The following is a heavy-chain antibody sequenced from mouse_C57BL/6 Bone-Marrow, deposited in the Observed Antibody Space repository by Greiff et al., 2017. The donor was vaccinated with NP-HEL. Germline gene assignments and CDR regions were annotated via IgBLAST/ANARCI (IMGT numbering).Heavy chain of an antibody. CDR1: GYTFTSYW. V-gene: IGHV1-64*01. Sequence: VQLQQSGAELVKPGASVKLSCKASGYTFTSYWMHWVKQRPGQGLEWIGMIHPNSGSTNYNEKFKSKATLTVDKSSSTAYMQLSSLTSEDSAVYYCARSIYYDYDAYWGQGTLVTVSA. CDR3: ARSIYYDYDAY. D-gene: IGHD2-4*01. J-gene: IGHJ3*01. CDR2: IHPNSGST.